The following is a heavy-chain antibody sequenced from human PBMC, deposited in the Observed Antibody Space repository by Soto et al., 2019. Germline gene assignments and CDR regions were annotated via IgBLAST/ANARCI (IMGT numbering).Heavy chain of an antibody. J-gene: IGHJ3*01. Sequence: QVHLVQSGAEVKKPGASVKVSCMASGYNFIAQNIHWVRQAPGLGLEWMGKMNPNSGGSDYAHEFQGRVNVKIAPFISTVYMELTSLKSDDTAVYYCARERHLNSPSDAFDLWGQGTMVIVSS. CDR2: MNPNSGGS. CDR3: ARERHLNSPSDAFDL. V-gene: IGHV1-2*07. CDR1: GYNFIAQN. D-gene: IGHD1-7*01.